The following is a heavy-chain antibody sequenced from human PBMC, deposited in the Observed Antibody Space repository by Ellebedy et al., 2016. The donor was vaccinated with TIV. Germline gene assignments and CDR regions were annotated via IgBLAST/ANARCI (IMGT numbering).Heavy chain of an antibody. CDR1: GGSISSYY. CDR2: IYTSGST. CDR3: ARDLGYCSSTSCYQYNWFDP. D-gene: IGHD2-2*01. J-gene: IGHJ5*02. Sequence: SETLSLXCTVSGGSISSYYWSWIRQPAGKGLEWIGRIYTSGSTNYNPSLKSRVTMSVDTSKNQFSLKLSSVTAADTAVYYCARDLGYCSSTSCYQYNWFDPWGQGTLVTVSS. V-gene: IGHV4-4*07.